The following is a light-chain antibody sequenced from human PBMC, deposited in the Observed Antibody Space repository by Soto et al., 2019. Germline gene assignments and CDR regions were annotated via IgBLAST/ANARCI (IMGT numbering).Light chain of an antibody. J-gene: IGKJ1*01. Sequence: DIQMTQSPSTLSASVGDRVTVTCRASQSVSSWLAWYQQKPGKAPKLLIYDASTLESGVPSRFSGSGSGTEFTLTVIGLQPDDFATYSCQQYKTYPWTFGQGTKVEIK. V-gene: IGKV1-5*01. CDR3: QQYKTYPWT. CDR1: QSVSSW. CDR2: DAS.